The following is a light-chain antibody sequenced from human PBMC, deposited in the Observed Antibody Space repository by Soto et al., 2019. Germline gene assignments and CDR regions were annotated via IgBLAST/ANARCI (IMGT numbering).Light chain of an antibody. V-gene: IGKV1-9*01. J-gene: IGKJ5*01. Sequence: QLTQSPSFRSASLGEKFTISLPXSQGISSYLAWYQQKTGKAPKLLIYAASTLQSGVPSRFSGSGSGTEFTLTISSLQPEDFATYYCQQLNSYPSITFCQGSRMEIK. CDR1: QGISSY. CDR2: AAS. CDR3: QQLNSYPSIT.